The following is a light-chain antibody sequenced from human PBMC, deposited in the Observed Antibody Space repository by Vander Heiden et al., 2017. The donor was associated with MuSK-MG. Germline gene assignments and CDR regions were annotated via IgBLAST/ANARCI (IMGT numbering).Light chain of an antibody. J-gene: IGLJ2*01. Sequence: QSALTQPASVSGSTGQSITISCPGTSSDVGGYNYVSWYQQHPGKAPKLMIYDVSDRPSGVSNRFSGSKSGNTASLTISGLQAEDEADYYCSSYTSSSTLVVFGGGTKLTVL. CDR1: SSDVGGYNY. V-gene: IGLV2-14*03. CDR3: SSYTSSSTLVV. CDR2: DVS.